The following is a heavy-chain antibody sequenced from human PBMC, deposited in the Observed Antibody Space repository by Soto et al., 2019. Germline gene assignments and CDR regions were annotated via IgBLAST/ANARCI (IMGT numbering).Heavy chain of an antibody. CDR3: ARDLLHYYGSGSYYNYFDY. V-gene: IGHV3-48*03. CDR1: GFTFSSYE. Sequence: GGSLRLSCAASGFTFSSYEMNWVRQAPGKGLEWVSYISSSGSTIYYADSVKGRFTISRDNTKNSLYLQMNSLRAEDTAVYYCARDLLHYYGSGSYYNYFDYWGQGTLVTVSS. CDR2: ISSSGSTI. J-gene: IGHJ4*02. D-gene: IGHD3-10*01.